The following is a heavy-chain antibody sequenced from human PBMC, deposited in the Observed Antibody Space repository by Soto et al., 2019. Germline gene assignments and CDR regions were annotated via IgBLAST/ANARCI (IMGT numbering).Heavy chain of an antibody. CDR2: ISSSSSYI. J-gene: IGHJ4*02. CDR3: ARDRAGTTTGGYYFDY. CDR1: GFTFSSYS. D-gene: IGHD1-7*01. Sequence: GGSLRLSCAASGFTFSSYSMNWVRQAPGKGLEWVSSISSSSSYIYYADSVKGRFTITRDNAKNSLYLQMNSLRAEDTAVYYCARDRAGTTTGGYYFDYWCQGTLVTVSS. V-gene: IGHV3-21*01.